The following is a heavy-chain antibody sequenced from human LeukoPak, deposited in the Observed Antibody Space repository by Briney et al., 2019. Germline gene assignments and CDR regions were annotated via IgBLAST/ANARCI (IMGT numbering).Heavy chain of an antibody. D-gene: IGHD2-15*01. V-gene: IGHV3-66*03. Sequence: SGGSLRLSCTVSGFTVSSNSMSWVRQAPGKGLEWVSFIYSGTIHYSDSVKGRFTISRDNSKNTLYLQMNSLRAEDTAVYYCARGGIVVVVAARHWFDPWGQGTLVTVSS. J-gene: IGHJ5*02. CDR2: IYSGTI. CDR1: GFTVSSNS. CDR3: ARGGIVVVVAARHWFDP.